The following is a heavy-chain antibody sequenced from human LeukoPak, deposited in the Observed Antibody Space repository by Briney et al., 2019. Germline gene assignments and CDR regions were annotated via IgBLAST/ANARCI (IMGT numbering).Heavy chain of an antibody. Sequence: GGSLRLSCAASGFTFSDYYMSWIRQAPGKGLEWVSYISSSGSTIYYADSVKGRSTISRDNAKNSLYLQMNSLRAEDTAVYYCARHDDYGDYSLDYWGQGTLVTVSS. V-gene: IGHV3-11*01. D-gene: IGHD4-17*01. CDR2: ISSSGSTI. CDR1: GFTFSDYY. J-gene: IGHJ4*02. CDR3: ARHDDYGDYSLDY.